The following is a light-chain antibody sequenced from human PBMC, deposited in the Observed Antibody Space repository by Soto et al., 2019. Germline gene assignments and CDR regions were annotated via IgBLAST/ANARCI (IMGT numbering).Light chain of an antibody. Sequence: QSVLTQPPSVSAAPGQKVTISCSGSTCNIANNYVSWYQHLPGTPPKFLIYEDNKRPSGIPDRFSGSKSGTSATLGITGLQTGDEANYYCAAWDGSLSAVVFGGGTKLTVL. CDR1: TCNIANNY. CDR3: AAWDGSLSAVV. J-gene: IGLJ2*01. CDR2: EDN. V-gene: IGLV1-51*02.